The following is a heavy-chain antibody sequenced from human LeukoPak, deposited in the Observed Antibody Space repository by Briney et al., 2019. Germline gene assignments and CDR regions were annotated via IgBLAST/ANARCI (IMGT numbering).Heavy chain of an antibody. Sequence: TSETLCLTCTVSGGSVSSGSYYWSWIRQPPGQGLEWIGYIDYSGSTNYNPSLKSRVTISVDTSKNQFSLKLSSVTAADTAVYYCARGRVSSGWVDWGQGTLVTVSS. CDR1: GGSVSSGSYY. J-gene: IGHJ4*02. V-gene: IGHV4-61*01. CDR3: ARGRVSSGWVD. CDR2: IDYSGST. D-gene: IGHD6-19*01.